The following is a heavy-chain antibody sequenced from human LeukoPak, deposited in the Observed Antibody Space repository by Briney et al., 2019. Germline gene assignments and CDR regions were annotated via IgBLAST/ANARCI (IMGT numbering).Heavy chain of an antibody. CDR3: AREFQSYCTNGLCHYFDY. CDR1: GGSISSSSYY. CDR2: LYYSGST. Sequence: SETLSLTCTVSGGSISSSSYYWGWIRQPPGKGLEWIGSLYYSGSTYYNPSLKSRVTMSVDTSKNQISLKLSSMTAADTAVYYCAREFQSYCTNGLCHYFDYWGQGTLVTVSS. V-gene: IGHV4-39*07. D-gene: IGHD2-8*01. J-gene: IGHJ4*02.